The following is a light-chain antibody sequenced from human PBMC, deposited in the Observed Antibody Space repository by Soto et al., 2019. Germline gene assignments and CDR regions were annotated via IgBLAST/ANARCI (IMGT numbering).Light chain of an antibody. CDR3: QESYTSHIFT. CDR1: QSISNF. V-gene: IGKV1-39*01. CDR2: AAS. J-gene: IGKJ3*01. Sequence: DIQVTQSPSSLSASVGDRVTITCRASQSISNFLNWYQHKPGKAPNLLIYAASTLQSGVPSRFSGSGSGTDFTLTISSLQPEDFANYYCQESYTSHIFTSGPGTKVDI.